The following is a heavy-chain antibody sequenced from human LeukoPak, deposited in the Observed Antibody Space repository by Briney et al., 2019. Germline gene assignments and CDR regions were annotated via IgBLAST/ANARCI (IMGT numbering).Heavy chain of an antibody. J-gene: IGHJ4*02. V-gene: IGHV3-48*04. D-gene: IGHD3-10*01. CDR1: GSTFSSYS. CDR2: ISSSSSTI. CDR3: ARGGGPNYGSGRDLGDY. Sequence: PGGSLRLSCAASGSTFSSYSMNWVRQAPGKGLEWVSYISSSSSTIYYADSVKGRFTMSRDNAKNSLYLQMNSLRAEDTAVYYCARGGGPNYGSGRDLGDYWGQGTLVTVSS.